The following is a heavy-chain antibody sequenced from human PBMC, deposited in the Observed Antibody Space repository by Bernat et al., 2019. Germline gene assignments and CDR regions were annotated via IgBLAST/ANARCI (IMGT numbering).Heavy chain of an antibody. J-gene: IGHJ6*02. CDR3: ARGVRRYYYYGMDV. CDR2: ISYDGSSK. Sequence: QVQLVESGGGVVQPGRSLRLSCAASGFTFSSYAMHWVRQAPGKGLEWVAVISYDGSSKYYADSVKGRFTISRDNSKNTLYLQMNSLRAEDTAVYYCARGVRRYYYYGMDVWGQGTTVTVSS. CDR1: GFTFSSYA. D-gene: IGHD2-21*01. V-gene: IGHV3-30-3*01.